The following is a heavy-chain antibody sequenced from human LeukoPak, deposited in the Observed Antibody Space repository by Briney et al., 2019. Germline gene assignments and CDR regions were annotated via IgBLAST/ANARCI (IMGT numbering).Heavy chain of an antibody. D-gene: IGHD4-11*01. CDR1: GFTCSDYY. J-gene: IGHJ4*02. CDR2: ISSSSSYT. CDR3: ARRLPSDY. V-gene: IGHV3-11*06. Sequence: KPGGSLRLCCAASGFTCSDYYWSWIRQATARGLEWVSYISSSSSYTNYADSVKGRFTISRDNAKNSLYLQMNSLRAEDTAVYYCARRLPSDYWGQGTLATVSS.